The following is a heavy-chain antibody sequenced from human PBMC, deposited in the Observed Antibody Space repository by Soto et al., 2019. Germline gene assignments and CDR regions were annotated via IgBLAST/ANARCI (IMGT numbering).Heavy chain of an antibody. CDR1: GFTFGDYA. J-gene: IGHJ5*02. V-gene: IGHV3-49*03. Sequence: GGSLRLSCTASGFTFGDYAMSWFRQAPGKGLEWVGFIRSKAYGGTTEYAASVKGRFTISRDDSKSIAYLQMNSLKTEDTAVYYCTSRNEYYDFWSGSNWFDPWGQGTLVTVSS. D-gene: IGHD3-3*01. CDR2: IRSKAYGGTT. CDR3: TSRNEYYDFWSGSNWFDP.